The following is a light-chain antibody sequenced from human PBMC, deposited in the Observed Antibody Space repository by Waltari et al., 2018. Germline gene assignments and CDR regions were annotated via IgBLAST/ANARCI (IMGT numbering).Light chain of an antibody. J-gene: IGKJ1*01. CDR2: GAS. Sequence: EIVLTQYPGTLSLSQGERATLSCRASQSVSRTLAWYQQKPGQAPRLLIYGASTRATGIPERFSGGGSGTDFSLTISRLEPEDFAVYYCQHYVRLPVTFGQGTKVEIK. V-gene: IGKV3-20*01. CDR1: QSVSRT. CDR3: QHYVRLPVT.